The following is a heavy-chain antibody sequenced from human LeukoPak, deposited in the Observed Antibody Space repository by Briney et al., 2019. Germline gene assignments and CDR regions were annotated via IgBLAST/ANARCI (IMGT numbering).Heavy chain of an antibody. D-gene: IGHD5-18*01. V-gene: IGHV4-61*02. J-gene: IGHJ4*02. CDR1: GVSVSSGNYY. CDR3: ARISETAMITM. CDR2: IYTTGTTT. Sequence: SQTLSLTCTVSGVSVSSGNYYWTWLRQPGWKGLEWNGRIYTTGTTTNYNPSLRSRVSISVDPSKNLFSLRLASVTAADTALYFCARISETAMITMWGQGTLVTVSS.